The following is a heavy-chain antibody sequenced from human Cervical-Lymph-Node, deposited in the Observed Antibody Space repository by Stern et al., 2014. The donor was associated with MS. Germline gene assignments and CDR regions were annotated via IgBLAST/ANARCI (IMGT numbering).Heavy chain of an antibody. CDR2: INPSGDST. J-gene: IGHJ4*02. CDR1: GYTFTSYY. D-gene: IGHD1-1*01. CDR3: ARGPVQDRPDY. V-gene: IGHV1-46*01. Sequence: QMPLVQSGAEVKKPGASVKVSCTASGYTFTSYYMHWVRQAPGQVLEWMGRINPSGDSTSYAQKFQGRVTLTRDTSTSTVYMELSSLRSEDTAVYYCARGPVQDRPDYWGQGTLVTVSA.